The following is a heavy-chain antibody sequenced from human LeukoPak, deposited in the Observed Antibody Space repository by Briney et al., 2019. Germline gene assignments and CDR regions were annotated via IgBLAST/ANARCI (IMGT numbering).Heavy chain of an antibody. CDR3: ARDLTGFWSGYHT. CDR2: IYYSGST. Sequence: SETLSLTCTVSGGSISSYYWSWIRQPPGKGLEWIGYIYYSGSTNYNPSLKSRVTMSVDTSKNQFSLKLSSVTAADTAVYYCARDLTGFWSGYHTWGQGTLVTVSS. V-gene: IGHV4-59*12. CDR1: GGSISSYY. D-gene: IGHD3-3*01. J-gene: IGHJ4*02.